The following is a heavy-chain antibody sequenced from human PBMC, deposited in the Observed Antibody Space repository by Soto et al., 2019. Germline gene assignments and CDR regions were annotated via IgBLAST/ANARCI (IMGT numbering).Heavy chain of an antibody. CDR1: GGSISSGGYY. CDR2: IYYSGST. CDR3: ARDRDFWSGHWYFDL. D-gene: IGHD3-3*01. Sequence: SETLSLTCTVSGGSISSGGYYWSWIRQHPGKGLEWIGYIYYSGSTYYNPSLKSRVTISVDTSKNQFSLKLSSVTAADTAVYYCARDRDFWSGHWYFDLWGRGTLVTVSS. J-gene: IGHJ2*01. V-gene: IGHV4-31*03.